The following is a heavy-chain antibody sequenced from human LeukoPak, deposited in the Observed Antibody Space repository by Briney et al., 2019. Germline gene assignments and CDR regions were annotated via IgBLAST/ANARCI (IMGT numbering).Heavy chain of an antibody. J-gene: IGHJ4*02. CDR3: ARSQVQYYYDSSGYYYFDY. V-gene: IGHV5-51*01. CDR1: GYNLTSYW. Sequence: GESLRISCKGSGYNLTSYWLGGVRPMPGKGLEWRGIIYPGDSDTRYNPSFQGQVTISADKSISTAYLQWSSLKASDTGMYYCARSQVQYYYDSSGYYYFDYWGQGTLVTVSS. D-gene: IGHD3-22*01. CDR2: IYPGDSDT.